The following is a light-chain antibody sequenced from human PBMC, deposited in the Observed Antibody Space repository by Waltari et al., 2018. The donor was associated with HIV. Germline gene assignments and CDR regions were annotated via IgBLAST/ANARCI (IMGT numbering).Light chain of an antibody. J-gene: IGLJ2*01. CDR1: SPNIGNTF. CDR3: GTWDSSLSATPV. CDR2: ENN. Sequence: QSVLTQPPSVSAAPGQMVTISCSGSSPNIGNTFVSWYQQLPGTAPKLLIYENNKRPSGIPDRFSGSKSGTSATLGITGLQTGDEANYYCGTWDSSLSATPVFGGGTKLTVL. V-gene: IGLV1-51*01.